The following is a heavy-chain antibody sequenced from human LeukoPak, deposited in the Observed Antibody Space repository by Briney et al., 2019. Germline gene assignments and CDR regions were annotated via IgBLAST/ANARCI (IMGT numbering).Heavy chain of an antibody. CDR3: ARESGAYDSSGYSDHYFDY. CDR1: GYTFTDYY. CDR2: FNPNRGGT. J-gene: IGHJ4*02. D-gene: IGHD3-22*01. Sequence: ASVKVSCKASGYTFTDYYMHWVRQAPGQGLEWMGWFNPNRGGTNYAQKFQGRVTMTRDTSISTAYMELTRLRSDDTAVYYCARESGAYDSSGYSDHYFDYWGQGALVTVSS. V-gene: IGHV1-2*02.